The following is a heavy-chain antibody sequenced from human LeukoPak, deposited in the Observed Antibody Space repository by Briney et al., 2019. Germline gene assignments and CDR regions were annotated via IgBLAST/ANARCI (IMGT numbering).Heavy chain of an antibody. Sequence: GTSVKVSCKASGLTFRTSAMQWVRQTRGQGLEWIGWTVLGSGDTNYAQSLKERLTVTRDMSTSIAYMELSSLRSEDTAMYYCAAGFSNHGYIYWGQGTLVTVSS. V-gene: IGHV1-58*02. J-gene: IGHJ4*02. D-gene: IGHD6-13*01. CDR1: GLTFRTSA. CDR3: AAGFSNHGYIY. CDR2: TVLGSGDT.